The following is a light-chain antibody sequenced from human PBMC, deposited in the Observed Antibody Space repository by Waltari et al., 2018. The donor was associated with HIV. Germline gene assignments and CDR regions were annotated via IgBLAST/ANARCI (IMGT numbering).Light chain of an antibody. CDR2: KDS. Sequence: SYELTQPHSVSVSPGQTARITCSGDALPKQYAYWYQQKAGQAPVLVIYKDSERPSGIPERFSGSSSGTTVTLTISGVQAEDEADYYCESAHSSLWVFGGGTKLTVL. J-gene: IGLJ3*02. V-gene: IGLV3-25*03. CDR1: ALPKQY. CDR3: ESAHSSLWV.